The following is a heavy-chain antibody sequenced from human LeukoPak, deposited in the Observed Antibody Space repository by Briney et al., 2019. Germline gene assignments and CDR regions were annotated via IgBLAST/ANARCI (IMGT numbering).Heavy chain of an antibody. CDR3: AKGVLRYFDWFGGMDV. V-gene: IGHV3-23*01. D-gene: IGHD3-9*01. CDR2: ISGSGGST. CDR1: GFTFSSYA. J-gene: IGHJ6*02. Sequence: GGSLRLSCAASGFTFSSYAMSWVRQAPGKGLEWVLAISGSGGSTYYADSVKGRFTISRDNSKNTLYLQMNSLRAEDTAVYYCAKGVLRYFDWFGGMDVWGQGTTVTVSS.